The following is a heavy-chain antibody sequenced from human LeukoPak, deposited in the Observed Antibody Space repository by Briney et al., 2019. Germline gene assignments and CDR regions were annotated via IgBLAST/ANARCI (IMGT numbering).Heavy chain of an antibody. CDR2: IYYSGST. D-gene: IGHD6-13*01. V-gene: IGHV4-59*01. J-gene: IGHJ4*02. CDR3: ARVTGYRIEDYFDY. Sequence: KPSETLSLTCTVSGDSISSYYWSWIRQPPGKGLEWIGYIYYSGSTNYNPSLKSRVTISVETSKNEFSLKLRSVTAADTAVYYCARVTGYRIEDYFDYWGQGTLVTVSS. CDR1: GDSISSYY.